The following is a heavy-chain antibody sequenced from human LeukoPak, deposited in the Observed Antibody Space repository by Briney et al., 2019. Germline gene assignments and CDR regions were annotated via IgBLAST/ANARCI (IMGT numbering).Heavy chain of an antibody. V-gene: IGHV1-3*01. CDR2: INAGNGNT. CDR3: ARPTGATVTNDAFDI. CDR1: GYTFTSYA. J-gene: IGHJ3*02. Sequence: ASVKVSCKASGYTFTSYAMHWVRQAPGQRLEWMGWINAGNGNTKYSQKFQGRVTITRDTSASTAYMELSGLRSEDTAVYYCARPTGATVTNDAFDIWGQGTMVTVSS. D-gene: IGHD4-17*01.